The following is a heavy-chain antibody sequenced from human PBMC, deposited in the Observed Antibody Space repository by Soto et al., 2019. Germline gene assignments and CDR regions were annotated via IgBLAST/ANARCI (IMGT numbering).Heavy chain of an antibody. D-gene: IGHD3-10*01. V-gene: IGHV3-15*07. CDR1: GFSFRDAW. Sequence: EVQMVESGGGLVKPGGSLRLSCAVSGFSFRDAWMNWVRQAPGKGLEWVGRIKSRAAGGAIDYAAPVKGRFTISRDDSEDPLYLQINSLKTEDTAMYYCTTDGSFGGVVVAFTLWGQGTMLSVSS. CDR3: TTDGSFGGVVVAFTL. J-gene: IGHJ3*01. CDR2: IKSRAAGGAI.